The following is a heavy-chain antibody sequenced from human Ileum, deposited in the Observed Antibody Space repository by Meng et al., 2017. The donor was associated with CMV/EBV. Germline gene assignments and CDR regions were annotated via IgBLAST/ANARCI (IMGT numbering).Heavy chain of an antibody. CDR3: VRGSGSFYS. Sequence: GGSLRLSCASSGFTFASSAMTWVRQAPGKGLEWVAYISRDDSTTYYADSVKGRFTISRDNTQDSLYLQMNNVGAEDTGLYYCVRGSGSFYSWGQGTLVTVSS. CDR1: GFTFASSA. V-gene: IGHV3-48*03. J-gene: IGHJ5*02. CDR2: ISRDDSTT. D-gene: IGHD1-26*01.